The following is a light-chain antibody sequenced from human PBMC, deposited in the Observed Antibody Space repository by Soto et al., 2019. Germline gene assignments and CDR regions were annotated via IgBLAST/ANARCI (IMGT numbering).Light chain of an antibody. Sequence: ETVLTQSPGTVSLSPGERATLSCRTSQSVKSNYLAWYQQKPGQAPRLLIYGVFNRATGIPARISGSGSGTDFTLTISGLEPEDSAVYYCQHYDGSPRTFGQGTKLEIK. CDR1: QSVKSNY. CDR2: GVF. J-gene: IGKJ2*01. V-gene: IGKV3-20*01. CDR3: QHYDGSPRT.